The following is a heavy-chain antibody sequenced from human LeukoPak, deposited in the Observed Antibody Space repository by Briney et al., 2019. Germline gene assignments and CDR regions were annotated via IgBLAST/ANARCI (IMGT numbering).Heavy chain of an antibody. CDR2: IYHSGST. D-gene: IGHD3-10*01. CDR3: ARMRYSGSQGGYFDY. Sequence: SGTLSLTCAVSGGSISSSNWWSWVRQPPGKGLEWIGEIYHSGSTNYNPSLKSRVTISVDKSKNQFSLKLSSVTAADTAVYYCARMRYSGSQGGYFDYWGQETLVTVSS. V-gene: IGHV4-4*02. CDR1: GGSISSSNW. J-gene: IGHJ4*02.